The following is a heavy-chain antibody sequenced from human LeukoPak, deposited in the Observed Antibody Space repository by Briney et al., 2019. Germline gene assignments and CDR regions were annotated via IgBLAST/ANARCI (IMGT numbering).Heavy chain of an antibody. V-gene: IGHV4-59*01. D-gene: IGHD6-13*01. CDR3: ARLYSSSLGRVFDY. CDR2: IYYSGST. Sequence: PSETLSLTCTVSGGSLSSYYWSWIRQPPGKGLEWIGYIYYSGSTNYNPSLKSRVTISVDTSKNQFSLKLSSVTAADTAVYCARLYSSSLGRVFDYWGQGTLVTVSS. J-gene: IGHJ4*02. CDR1: GGSLSSYY.